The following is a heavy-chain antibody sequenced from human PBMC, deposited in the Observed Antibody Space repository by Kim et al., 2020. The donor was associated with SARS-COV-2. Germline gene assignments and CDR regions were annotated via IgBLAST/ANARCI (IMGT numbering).Heavy chain of an antibody. D-gene: IGHD2-8*01. CDR3: AKVTGMGPPYYFDY. J-gene: IGHJ4*02. Sequence: YADAVKGRFTISRDNSKSALYLQMNSLRAEDTAVYYCAKVTGMGPPYYFDYWGQGILVTVSS. V-gene: IGHV3-23*01.